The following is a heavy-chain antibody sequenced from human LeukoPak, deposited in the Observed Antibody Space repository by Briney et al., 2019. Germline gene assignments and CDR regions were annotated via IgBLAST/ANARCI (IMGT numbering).Heavy chain of an antibody. CDR3: ARDGLGSSSWYGTFDY. D-gene: IGHD6-13*01. J-gene: IGHJ4*02. V-gene: IGHV3-48*01. Sequence: GGSLRLSCAASGFSFSSYSMNWVRQAPGKGLEWVSWISSSSSTIYYADSVKGRFTISRDNAKNSLYLQMNSLRAEDTAVYYCARDGLGSSSWYGTFDYWGQGTLVTVSS. CDR1: GFSFSSYS. CDR2: ISSSSSTI.